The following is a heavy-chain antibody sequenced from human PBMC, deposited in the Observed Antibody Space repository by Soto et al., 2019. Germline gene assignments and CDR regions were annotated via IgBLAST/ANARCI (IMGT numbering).Heavy chain of an antibody. CDR1: VSTFSSSA. CDR2: ISAYNGTT. D-gene: IGHD2-2*02. Sequence: GASVKVTCKASVSTFSSSAISWVRQAPGQGLEWMGWISAYNGTTNYAQKFQGRVTITADESTSTAYMELSSLRSEDTAVYYCARGRIVPAAISYYYYMDVWGKGTTVTVSS. CDR3: ARGRIVPAAISYYYYMDV. J-gene: IGHJ6*03. V-gene: IGHV1-69*13.